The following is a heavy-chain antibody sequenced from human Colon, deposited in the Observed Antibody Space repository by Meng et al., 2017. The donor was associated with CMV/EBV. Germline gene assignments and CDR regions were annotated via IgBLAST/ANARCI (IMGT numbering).Heavy chain of an antibody. CDR1: GASISGGDVY. J-gene: IGHJ4*02. CDR3: ARDASAGFGD. V-gene: IGHV4-30-4*08. CDR2: IYNTGNT. D-gene: IGHD3-10*01. Sequence: LRLSYTVSGASISGGDVYWNWLRQSPGKGLEWIGYIYNTGNTFYTPSLKSRVVISLDTSTNQFSLELASATAADTAMYYCARDASAGFGDWGRGILVTVSS.